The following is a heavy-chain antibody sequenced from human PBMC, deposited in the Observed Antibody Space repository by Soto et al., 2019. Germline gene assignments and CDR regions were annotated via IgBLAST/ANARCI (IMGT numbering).Heavy chain of an antibody. CDR1: GFTFSSYA. CDR3: ARDTGDFDY. Sequence: QVQLVESGGGVVQPGRSLRLSCAASGFTFSSYAMHWVRQAPGKGLEWVAVISYDGSNKYYADSVKGRVTISRDNSKNTLYLQMNSLRAEDTAVYYCARDTGDFDYWGQGTLVTVSS. J-gene: IGHJ4*02. CDR2: ISYDGSNK. D-gene: IGHD1-1*01. V-gene: IGHV3-30-3*01.